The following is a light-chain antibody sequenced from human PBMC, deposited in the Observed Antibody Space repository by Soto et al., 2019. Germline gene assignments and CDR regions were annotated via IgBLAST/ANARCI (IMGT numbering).Light chain of an antibody. J-gene: IGKJ5*01. CDR1: QSVSSSY. Sequence: EIVLTQSPGTLSLSPGERATLSCRASQSVSSSYLAWYQHKPGQTPRLLIYDTSTRATGVPARFSGGGSGTEFTLTISSLQSEDFAVYYCQQYEKWPPSITFGQGTRLEIK. CDR3: QQYEKWPPSIT. CDR2: DTS. V-gene: IGKV3-15*01.